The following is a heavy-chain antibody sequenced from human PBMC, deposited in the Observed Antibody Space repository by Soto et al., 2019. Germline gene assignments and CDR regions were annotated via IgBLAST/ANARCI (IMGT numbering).Heavy chain of an antibody. CDR2: ISSSGSTI. J-gene: IGHJ6*02. CDR1: GFTFSSYE. Sequence: PGGSLRLSCAASGFTFSSYEMNWVRQAPGKGLEWVSYISSSGSTIYYADSVKGRFTISRDNAKSSLYLQMNSLRVEDTAVYYCAREKYSHHYYGMDVWGQGTTVTVSS. V-gene: IGHV3-48*03. CDR3: AREKYSHHYYGMDV. D-gene: IGHD1-26*01.